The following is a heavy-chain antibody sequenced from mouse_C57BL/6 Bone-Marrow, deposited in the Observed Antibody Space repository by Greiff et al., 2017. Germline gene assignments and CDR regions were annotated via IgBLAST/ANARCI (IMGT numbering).Heavy chain of an antibody. Sequence: QVQLQQPGTELVKPGASVKLSCKASGYTFTSYWMHWVKQRPGQGLEWIGNINPGNGGTNYNEKFKGKATLTADKSSSTAYMPLSSLATEDSAVXCCASGRRGRSDWGQGTTLTVSP. CDR3: ASGRRGRSD. CDR1: GYTFTSYW. V-gene: IGHV1-53*01. J-gene: IGHJ2*01. CDR2: INPGNGGT.